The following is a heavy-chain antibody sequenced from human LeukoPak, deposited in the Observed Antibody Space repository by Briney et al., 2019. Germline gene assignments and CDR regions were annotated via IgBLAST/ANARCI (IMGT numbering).Heavy chain of an antibody. V-gene: IGHV5-51*01. D-gene: IGHD2-15*01. J-gene: IGHJ6*02. Sequence: GESLKISCKGSGYSFTDYWIGWVRQMPGKGLKWMGIIFPGDSDTKYSPSFQGQVTISADKSISTAYLQWSSLKASDSAMYYCVRPGFSGCIGGRCFTSFHYYGMDVWGQGTTVTVSS. CDR3: VRPGFSGCIGGRCFTSFHYYGMDV. CDR1: GYSFTDYW. CDR2: IFPGDSDT.